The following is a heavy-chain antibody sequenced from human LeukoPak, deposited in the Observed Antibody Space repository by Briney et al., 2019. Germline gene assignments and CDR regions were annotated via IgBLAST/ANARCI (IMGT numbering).Heavy chain of an antibody. V-gene: IGHV3-23*01. D-gene: IGHD2-21*02. CDR1: GFTFSSYA. CDR3: AKGGVNPVTAGDY. Sequence: GGSLRLSCAASGFTFSSYAMSWVRQAPGKGLECVSGISESGGTTYYVDSVKGRFTISRDNSKNTVYLQMNSLRGDDTAIYYCAKGGVNPVTAGDYWGQGTLVTVSS. CDR2: ISESGGTT. J-gene: IGHJ4*02.